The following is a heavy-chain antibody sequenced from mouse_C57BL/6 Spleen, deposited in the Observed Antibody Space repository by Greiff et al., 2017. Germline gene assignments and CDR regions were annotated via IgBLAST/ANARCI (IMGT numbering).Heavy chain of an antibody. D-gene: IGHD1-1*01. V-gene: IGHV1-82*01. CDR3: ARWGSSYWYFDV. Sequence: QVQLQQPGAELVRPGSSVKLSCKASGYAFSSSWMNWVKQRPGKGLEWIGRIYPGDGDTNYNGKFKGKATLTADKSSSTAYMQLSSLTSEDSSVSFCARWGSSYWYFDVWGTGTTVTVSS. CDR1: GYAFSSSW. J-gene: IGHJ1*03. CDR2: IYPGDGDT.